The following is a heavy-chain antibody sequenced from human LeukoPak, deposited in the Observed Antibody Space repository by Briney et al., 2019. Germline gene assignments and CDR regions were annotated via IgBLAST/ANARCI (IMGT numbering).Heavy chain of an antibody. CDR2: INPSGST. J-gene: IGHJ4*02. CDR3: ARGRCGGDCLALGY. Sequence: SETLSLTCAVHGGSFSGFSWTWIRQPPGKGLEWIGEINPSGSTNYSPSLKSRVTISVDTSVHQFSLKLRSVTAADTAVYYCARGRCGGDCLALGYWGQGTLVIVSS. V-gene: IGHV4-34*01. CDR1: GGSFSGFS. D-gene: IGHD2-21*02.